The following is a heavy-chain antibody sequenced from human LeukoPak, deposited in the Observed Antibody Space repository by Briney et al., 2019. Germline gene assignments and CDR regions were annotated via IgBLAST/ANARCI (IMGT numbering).Heavy chain of an antibody. CDR1: GGTFSSYA. Sequence: GASVKVSCKASGGTFSSYAISWVRQAPGQGLEWMGRIIPIFGTANYAQKFQGRVTITTDESTSTAYMELSSLRSEDTAVYYCAREVVNYYDSSAHHRGYFDYWGQGTLVTVSS. CDR2: IIPIFGTA. V-gene: IGHV1-69*05. J-gene: IGHJ4*02. CDR3: AREVVNYYDSSAHHRGYFDY. D-gene: IGHD3-22*01.